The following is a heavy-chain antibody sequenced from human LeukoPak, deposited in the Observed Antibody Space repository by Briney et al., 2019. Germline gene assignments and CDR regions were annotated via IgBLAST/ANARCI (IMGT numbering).Heavy chain of an antibody. CDR3: ARDSSSLAGAMDV. V-gene: IGHV4-34*01. J-gene: IGHJ6*02. CDR1: GGSISSYY. Sequence: SETLSLTCTVSGGSISSYYWSWIRQPPGKGLEWIGEISHTGSTNYSPSLKSRVTISVDTSKNQFSLKLSSVTAADTAVYYCARDSSSLAGAMDVWGQGTTVTVSS. D-gene: IGHD6-13*01. CDR2: ISHTGST.